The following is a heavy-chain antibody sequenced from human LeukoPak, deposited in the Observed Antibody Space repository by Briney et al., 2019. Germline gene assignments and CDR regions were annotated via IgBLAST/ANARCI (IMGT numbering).Heavy chain of an antibody. Sequence: SQTLSLTCAISGDSVSSNSAAWHWIRQSPSRGLEWLGRTYYRSKWYKDYAVSVKSRITINPDTSKNQFSLQLKSVTPEDTAVYYCARVEWSNYDWFDPWGQGTLVTVSS. CDR1: GDSVSSNSAA. CDR3: ARVEWSNYDWFDP. V-gene: IGHV6-1*01. J-gene: IGHJ5*02. CDR2: TYYRSKWYK. D-gene: IGHD4-11*01.